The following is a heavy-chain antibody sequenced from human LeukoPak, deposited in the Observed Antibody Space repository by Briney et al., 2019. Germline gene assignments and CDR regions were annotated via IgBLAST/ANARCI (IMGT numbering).Heavy chain of an antibody. J-gene: IGHJ4*02. CDR2: INTNTGNP. D-gene: IGHD6-6*01. V-gene: IGHV7-4-1*02. CDR1: GYTFTSYA. CDR3: ARPEVGQLVPFDY. Sequence: AASVKVSCKASGYTFTSYAMNWVRQAPGQGLEWMGWINTNTGNPTYAQGFTGRFVFSLDTPVSTAYLQISSLKAEDTAVYYCARPEVGQLVPFDYWGQGTLVTVSS.